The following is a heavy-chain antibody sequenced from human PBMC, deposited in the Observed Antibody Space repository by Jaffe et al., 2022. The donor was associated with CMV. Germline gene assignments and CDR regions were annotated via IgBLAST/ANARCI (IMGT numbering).Heavy chain of an antibody. CDR3: ARATIKQQLAEPYYYYYYMDV. D-gene: IGHD6-13*01. CDR1: GFTFSSYD. J-gene: IGHJ6*03. Sequence: EVQLVESGGGLVQPGGSLRLSCAASGFTFSSYDMHWVRQATGKGLEWVSAIGTAGDPYYPGSVKGRFTISRENAKNSLYLQMNSLRAGDTAVYYCARATIKQQLAEPYYYYYYMDVWGKGTTVTVSS. V-gene: IGHV3-13*05. CDR2: IGTAGDP.